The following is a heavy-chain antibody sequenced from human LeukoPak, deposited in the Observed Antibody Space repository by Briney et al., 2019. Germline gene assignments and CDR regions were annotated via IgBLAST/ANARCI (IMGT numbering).Heavy chain of an antibody. CDR3: AKFGTYPVHVSYSYYYLDV. J-gene: IGHJ6*03. D-gene: IGHD1-26*01. CDR2: VYYTGTT. V-gene: IGHV4-59*11. Sequence: SETLSLTCTVSGASICAHYWSWIRQPPGKGLEYIGDVYYTGTTNYNPSLTSRVTMSVDTSKNQFSLRLTSVTAADTAVYYCAKFGTYPVHVSYSYYYLDVWGKGTTVTVSS. CDR1: GASICAHY.